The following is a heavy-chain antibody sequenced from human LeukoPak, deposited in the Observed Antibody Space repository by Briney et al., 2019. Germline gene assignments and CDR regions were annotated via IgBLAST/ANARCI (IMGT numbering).Heavy chain of an antibody. D-gene: IGHD3-10*01. CDR2: ISAYNGNT. V-gene: IGHV1-18*01. J-gene: IGHJ4*02. Sequence: ASVKVSCKASGYTFTSYDINWVRQAPGQGLEWMGWISAYNGNTNYAQKLQGRVTMTTDTSTSTAYMELRSLRSDDTAVYYCARGPYYYGSGSYPELDYWGQGTLVTVSS. CDR3: ARGPYYYGSGSYPELDY. CDR1: GYTFTSYD.